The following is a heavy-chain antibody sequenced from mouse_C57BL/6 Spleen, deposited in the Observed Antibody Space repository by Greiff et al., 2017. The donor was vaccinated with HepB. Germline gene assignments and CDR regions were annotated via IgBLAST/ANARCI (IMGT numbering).Heavy chain of an antibody. V-gene: IGHV5-9-1*02. D-gene: IGHD1-1*01. Sequence: EVQGVESGEGLVKPGGSLKLSCAASGFTFSSYAMSWVRQTPEKRLEWVAYISSGGDYIYYADTVKGRFTISRDNARNTLYLQMSSLKSEDTAMYYCTRVYYYGSSYGAMDYWGQGTSVTVSS. J-gene: IGHJ4*01. CDR1: GFTFSSYA. CDR2: ISSGGDYI. CDR3: TRVYYYGSSYGAMDY.